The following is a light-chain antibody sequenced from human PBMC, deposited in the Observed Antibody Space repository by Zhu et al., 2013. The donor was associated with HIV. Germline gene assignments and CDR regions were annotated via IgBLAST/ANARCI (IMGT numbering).Light chain of an antibody. CDR1: SGNIGTNY. CDR3: ASWDDTLSAV. Sequence: QSVLTQPPSASGISGQRVTISCSGGSGNIGTNYIYWYQQVPGTAPRLLIYRNEDRPSGVPXPILCLPGLALQPPWPSVASGPEDEAVYYCASWDDTLSAVFGGGTKLTVL. V-gene: IGLV1-47*01. CDR2: RNE. J-gene: IGLJ3*02.